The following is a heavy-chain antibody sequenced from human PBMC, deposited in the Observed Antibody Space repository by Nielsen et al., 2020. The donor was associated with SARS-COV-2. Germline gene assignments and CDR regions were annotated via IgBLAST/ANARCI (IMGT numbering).Heavy chain of an antibody. Sequence: GESLKISCAASGVIFSSSEMHWVRQAPGKGLQWVSYISSSGNTVYYADSVKGRFTISRDNAKNSLYLQMNSLRVEDTAVYYCVRGDSKGYWGQGTLVTVSS. J-gene: IGHJ4*02. CDR1: GVIFSSSE. V-gene: IGHV3-48*03. CDR2: ISSSGNTV. D-gene: IGHD3-22*01. CDR3: VRGDSKGY.